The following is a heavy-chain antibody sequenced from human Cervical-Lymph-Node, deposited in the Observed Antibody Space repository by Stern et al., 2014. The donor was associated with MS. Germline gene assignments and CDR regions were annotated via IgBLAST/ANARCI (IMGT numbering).Heavy chain of an antibody. CDR3: IILSDRRQY. CDR1: GYTFTGYY. CDR2: INPKTGDP. J-gene: IGHJ4*02. Sequence: VQLEESGAEVRKPGASVTVSCKASGYTFTGYYIHWVRQAPGQGIYWMGRINPKTGDPNYAKKFQGRITMTRDTSLNTAYMDLIGLRSDDTAVYYCIILSDRRQYWGQGTLVTVSS. D-gene: IGHD3-22*01. V-gene: IGHV1-2*06.